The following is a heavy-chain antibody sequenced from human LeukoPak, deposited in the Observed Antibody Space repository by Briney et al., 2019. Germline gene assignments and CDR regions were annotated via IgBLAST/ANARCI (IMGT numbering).Heavy chain of an antibody. CDR1: GGSISSGGYS. V-gene: IGHV4-30-2*01. CDR3: ARVRYSYGYFDY. Sequence: SETLSLTCAVSGGSISSGGYSWSWIRQPPGKGLGWIGYIYHSGSTYYNPSLKSRVTISVDRSKNQFSLKLSSVTAADTAVYYCARVRYSYGYFDYWGQGTLVTVSS. D-gene: IGHD5-18*01. J-gene: IGHJ4*02. CDR2: IYHSGST.